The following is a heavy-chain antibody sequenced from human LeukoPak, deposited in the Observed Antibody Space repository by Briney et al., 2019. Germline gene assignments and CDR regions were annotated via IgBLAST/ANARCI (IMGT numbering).Heavy chain of an antibody. CDR3: ARHTYSSSWRDY. CDR2: IYYSGST. D-gene: IGHD6-13*01. Sequence: SETLSLTCTVSGGSISSYYWSWIRQPPGKGLEWIGYIYYSGSTNYNPSLKSRVTISVDTSKNQFSLKLSSVTAADPAVYYCARHTYSSSWRDYWGQGTLVTVSS. J-gene: IGHJ4*02. V-gene: IGHV4-59*08. CDR1: GGSISSYY.